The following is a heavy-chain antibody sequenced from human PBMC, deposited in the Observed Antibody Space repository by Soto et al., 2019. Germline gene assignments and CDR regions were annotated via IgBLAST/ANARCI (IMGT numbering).Heavy chain of an antibody. CDR2: ISAYNGNT. CDR1: GYTFTSYG. J-gene: IGHJ6*02. D-gene: IGHD3-3*01. V-gene: IGHV1-18*04. Sequence: ASVKVSCKASGYTFTSYGISWVRQAPGQGLEWMGWISAYNGNTNYAQKLQGRVTMTTDTSTSTAYMELRSLRSDDTAVYYCARANYDFWSGYSYYYYGMGVWGQGTTVTVSS. CDR3: ARANYDFWSGYSYYYYGMGV.